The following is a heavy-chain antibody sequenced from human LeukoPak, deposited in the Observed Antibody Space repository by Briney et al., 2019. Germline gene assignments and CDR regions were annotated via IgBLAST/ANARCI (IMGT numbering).Heavy chain of an antibody. V-gene: IGHV3-21*01. J-gene: IGHJ4*02. Sequence: GGSLRLSCAASGFTFSSYGMNWVRQAPGKGLEWVSSISSSSSYIYYADSVKGRFTISRDNAKNSLYLQMNSLRAEDTAVYYCARIDSYYYDSSGYSHSDYWGQGTLVTVSS. CDR1: GFTFSSYG. CDR3: ARIDSYYYDSSGYSHSDY. CDR2: ISSSSSYI. D-gene: IGHD3-22*01.